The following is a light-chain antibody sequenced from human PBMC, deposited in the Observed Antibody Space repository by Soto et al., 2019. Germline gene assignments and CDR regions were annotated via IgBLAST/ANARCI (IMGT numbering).Light chain of an antibody. V-gene: IGLV1-40*01. CDR3: QACDYSLTASV. J-gene: IGLJ3*02. Sequence: QSVMTQPPSVSGAPGQRVTSSCTGNSANLGAGYDVHWYQQLPGAAPKLVIFGNRNRPSGVPERFSGSKSGTSASLAITGLQAEDEADYYCQACDYSLTASVFGGGTQLTVL. CDR2: GNR. CDR1: SANLGAGYD.